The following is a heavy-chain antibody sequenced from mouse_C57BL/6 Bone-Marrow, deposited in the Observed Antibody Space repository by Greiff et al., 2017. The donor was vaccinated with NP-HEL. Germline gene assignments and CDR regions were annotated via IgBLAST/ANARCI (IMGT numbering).Heavy chain of an antibody. V-gene: IGHV1-55*01. J-gene: IGHJ4*01. D-gene: IGHD2-4*01. Sequence: PGQGLEWIGDIYPGSGSTNYNEKFKSKATLTVDTSSSTAYMQLSSLTSEDSAVYYCARRRLRRDYYAMDYWGQGTSVTVSS. CDR2: IYPGSGST. CDR3: ARRRLRRDYYAMDY.